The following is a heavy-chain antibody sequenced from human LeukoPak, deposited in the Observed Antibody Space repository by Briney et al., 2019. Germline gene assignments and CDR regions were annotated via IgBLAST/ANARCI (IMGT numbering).Heavy chain of an antibody. CDR1: GYTFTGYY. V-gene: IGHV1-2*02. J-gene: IGHJ4*02. Sequence: ASVKVSCKASGYTFTGYYMHWVRQVPGQGLEWMGWINSNSGDTNYAQKFQGRVTMTRDTSISTAYMELSSLRSEDTAVYYCARDWSSSYGSGSYYYWGQGTLVTVSS. CDR2: INSNSGDT. CDR3: ARDWSSSYGSGSYYY. D-gene: IGHD3-10*01.